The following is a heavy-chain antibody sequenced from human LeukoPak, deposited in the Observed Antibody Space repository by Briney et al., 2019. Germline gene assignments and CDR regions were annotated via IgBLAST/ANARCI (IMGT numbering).Heavy chain of an antibody. Sequence: GGSLRLSCAASGLTFSNYEMNWVRQAPGKGLEWVSHISTTGTTIYYADSVKGRFTVSRDNARNSLYLQMDSLRLEDTAIYFCARADGAYGVYWGQGTLVIVSS. V-gene: IGHV3-48*03. D-gene: IGHD4-17*01. J-gene: IGHJ4*02. CDR2: ISTTGTTI. CDR3: ARADGAYGVY. CDR1: GLTFSNYE.